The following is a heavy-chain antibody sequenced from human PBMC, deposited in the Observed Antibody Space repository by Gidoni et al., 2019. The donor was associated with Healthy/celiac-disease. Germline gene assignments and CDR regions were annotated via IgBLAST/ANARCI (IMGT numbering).Heavy chain of an antibody. Sequence: WVAVISYDGSNKYYADSVKGRFTISRDNSKNTLYLQMNSLRAEDAAVYYCAKDGGDWGFDYWGQGTLVTVSS. D-gene: IGHD2-21*02. V-gene: IGHV3-30*18. J-gene: IGHJ4*02. CDR2: ISYDGSNK. CDR3: AKDGGDWGFDY.